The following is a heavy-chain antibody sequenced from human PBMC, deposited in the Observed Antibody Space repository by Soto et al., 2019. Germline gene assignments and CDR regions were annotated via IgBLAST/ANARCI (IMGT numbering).Heavy chain of an antibody. Sequence: QVQLVQSGAEVRKPGSSVKVSCKASGGTFDTYAVSWVRQAPGQGLEWVGGIIPMFGQPYYAQKFQGRVSISADESTGTAYLELSSRRSGDTAVYYCARDRDFGNYMVSFYWGQGPLVTVS. D-gene: IGHD5-18*01. CDR3: ARDRDFGNYMVSFY. CDR1: GGTFDTYA. CDR2: IIPMFGQP. J-gene: IGHJ1*01. V-gene: IGHV1-69*01.